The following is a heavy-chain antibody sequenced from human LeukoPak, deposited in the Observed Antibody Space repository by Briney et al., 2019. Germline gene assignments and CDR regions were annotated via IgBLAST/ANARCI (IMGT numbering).Heavy chain of an antibody. V-gene: IGHV3-11*06. CDR3: ARVRYCSSTSCEGPYYFDY. CDR2: ISSSSSYT. D-gene: IGHD2-2*01. Sequence: GGSLRLSCAASGFTFSDYYTSWIRQAPGKGLEWVSYISSSSSYTNYADSVKGRFTISRDNAKNSLYLQMNSLRAEDTAVYYCARVRYCSSTSCEGPYYFDYWGQGTLVTVSS. J-gene: IGHJ4*02. CDR1: GFTFSDYY.